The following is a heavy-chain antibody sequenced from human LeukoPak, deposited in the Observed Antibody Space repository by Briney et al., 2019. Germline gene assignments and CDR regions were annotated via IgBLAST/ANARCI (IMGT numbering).Heavy chain of an antibody. D-gene: IGHD6-19*01. J-gene: IGHJ4*02. CDR3: AMTRPKQWLVEDY. V-gene: IGHV3-7*01. Sequence: GGPLRLSCAASGIIITSYWMSWVRQTPGKGLEWVANIKQDGSEKYYVDSVKGRFTISRDNAKNSLYLQMNSLRAEDTAVYYCAMTRPKQWLVEDYWGQGTLVTVSS. CDR2: IKQDGSEK. CDR1: GIIITSYW.